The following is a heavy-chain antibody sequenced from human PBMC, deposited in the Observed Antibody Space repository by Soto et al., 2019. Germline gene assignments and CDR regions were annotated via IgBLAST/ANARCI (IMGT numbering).Heavy chain of an antibody. Sequence: SETLSLTCTVSGVSISSSYWSWIRQSPGTGLEWIGYIYYTGTTNYNPSLKRRVTISLDTAKNQFSLNVNSLTTADTTVYFCARGGNRYSNTASGVGGFDFWGQGTLVTVSS. J-gene: IGHJ4*02. V-gene: IGHV4-59*01. CDR1: GVSISSSY. CDR3: ARGGNRYSNTASGVGGFDF. CDR2: IYYTGTT. D-gene: IGHD5-12*01.